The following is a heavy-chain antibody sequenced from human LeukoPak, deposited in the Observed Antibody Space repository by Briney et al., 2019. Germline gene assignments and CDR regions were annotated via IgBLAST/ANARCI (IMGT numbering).Heavy chain of an antibody. Sequence: GASVKVSCKASGYTLSTNGISWVRQAPGQGLEWMGWISAYNGNTNYAQKLQGRVTMTTDTSTSTAYMELRSLRSDDTAVYYCARGRGRAPFDPWGQGTLVTVSS. CDR3: ARGRGRAPFDP. V-gene: IGHV1-18*01. CDR2: ISAYNGNT. J-gene: IGHJ5*02. D-gene: IGHD3-10*01. CDR1: GYTLSTNG.